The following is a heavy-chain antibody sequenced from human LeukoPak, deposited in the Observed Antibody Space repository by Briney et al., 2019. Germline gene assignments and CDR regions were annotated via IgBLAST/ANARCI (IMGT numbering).Heavy chain of an antibody. CDR1: GGSISSSSYY. CDR2: IYYSGST. V-gene: IGHV4-39*07. Sequence: PSETLSLTCTVSGGSISSSSYYWDWIRQPPGKGLEWIGSIYYSGSTNYNPSLKSRVTISVDTSKNQFSLKLSSVTAADTAVYYCARGTDLVGALNYWGQGTLVTVSS. CDR3: ARGTDLVGALNY. J-gene: IGHJ4*02. D-gene: IGHD1-26*01.